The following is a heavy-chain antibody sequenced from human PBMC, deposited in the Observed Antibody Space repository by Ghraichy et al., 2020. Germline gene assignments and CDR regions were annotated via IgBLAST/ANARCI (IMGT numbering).Heavy chain of an antibody. D-gene: IGHD3-10*01. CDR1: GGPFSGYY. CDR2: INHSGST. V-gene: IGHV4-34*01. Sequence: SETLSLTCAVYGGPFSGYYWTWIRQPPGKGLEWIGEINHSGSTNYNPSLKSRLTISVDTSKNQFSLKLSPVTAADTAVYFCARMMDGSGTDLDYWGQGTLVTVSS. J-gene: IGHJ4*02. CDR3: ARMMDGSGTDLDY.